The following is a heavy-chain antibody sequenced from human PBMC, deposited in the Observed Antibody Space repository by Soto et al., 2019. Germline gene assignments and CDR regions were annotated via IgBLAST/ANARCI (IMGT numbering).Heavy chain of an antibody. D-gene: IGHD1-1*01. CDR1: GFSLGPYG. V-gene: IGHV3-23*01. CDR2: FSGGSGAI. J-gene: IGHJ4*02. Sequence: QLLQSGGGLVQPGGSLRLSCVVSGFSLGPYGVTWVRQTPEKGLEWVTGFSGGSGAIFYADSVRVRFTISRDSSTAYLQMNDLRPEDTAVYFCARWNGFGDSWGQGSLVTVSS. CDR3: ARWNGFGDS.